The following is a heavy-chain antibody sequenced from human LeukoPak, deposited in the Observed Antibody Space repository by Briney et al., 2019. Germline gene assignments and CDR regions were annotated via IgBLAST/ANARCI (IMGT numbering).Heavy chain of an antibody. V-gene: IGHV3-33*01. CDR3: ARGPTNTLAGFFDY. CDR2: IWYDGSNK. CDR1: GFTFSSYG. D-gene: IGHD1-14*01. Sequence: GGSLRLSCAASGFTFSSYGMHWVRQAPGKGLEWVAVIWYDGSNKYYADSVKGRFTISRDNSKNTLYLQMNSLRAEDTAVYYCARGPTNTLAGFFDYWGQGTLVTVSS. J-gene: IGHJ4*02.